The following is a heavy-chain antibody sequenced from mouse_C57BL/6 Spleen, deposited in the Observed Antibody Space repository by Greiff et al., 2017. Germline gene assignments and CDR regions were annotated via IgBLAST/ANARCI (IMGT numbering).Heavy chain of an antibody. J-gene: IGHJ3*01. CDR3: AKTGGNYGFAY. CDR2: IHPNSGGT. D-gene: IGHD2-1*01. Sequence: QVQLQQPGAELVKPGASVTLSCKASGYTFTSYWMHWVKQRPGQGLEWIGMIHPNSGGTNYNEKFKSKATLTVDKSSSTAYMLLRSLTSEDSAVYYCAKTGGNYGFAYWGQGTLVTVAA. CDR1: GYTFTSYW. V-gene: IGHV1-64*01.